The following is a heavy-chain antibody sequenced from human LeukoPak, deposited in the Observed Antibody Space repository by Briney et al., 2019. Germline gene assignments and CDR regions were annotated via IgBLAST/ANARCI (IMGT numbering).Heavy chain of an antibody. CDR3: SIVVPAGFDY. J-gene: IGHJ4*02. CDR2: IYYSGST. V-gene: IGHV4-39*01. Sequence: SETLSLTCTVSGGSISSYYWGWIRQPPGKGLEWIGSIYYSGSTYYNPSLKSRVTISVDTSKNQFSLKLSSVTAADTAVYYCSIVVPAGFDYWGQGTLVTVSS. D-gene: IGHD2-2*01. CDR1: GGSISSYY.